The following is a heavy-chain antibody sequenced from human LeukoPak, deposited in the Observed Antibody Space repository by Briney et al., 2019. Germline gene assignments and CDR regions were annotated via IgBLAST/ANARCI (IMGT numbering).Heavy chain of an antibody. Sequence: QAGGSLRLSCAASGFTFSNYAMSWVRQPPGRGLEWVLGISNSGGDTQYADSVKGRFTISRDNSKNTLYLQMNSLRAEDTAVYYCAKSRSYTVRDAFEIWGQGTKVTVSS. J-gene: IGHJ3*02. CDR1: GFTFSNYA. CDR2: ISNSGGDT. V-gene: IGHV3-23*01. D-gene: IGHD3-10*01. CDR3: AKSRSYTVRDAFEI.